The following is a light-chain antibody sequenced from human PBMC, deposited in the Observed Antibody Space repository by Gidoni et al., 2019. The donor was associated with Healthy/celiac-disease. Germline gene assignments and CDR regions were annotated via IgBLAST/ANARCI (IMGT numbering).Light chain of an antibody. CDR2: QDS. Sequence: SYDLTQPPSVSVSPGQTASITCSGDKLGDKYACWYQQKPCQSPVLVIYQDSKRPSGIPERFSGSNYGNTATLTISGTQAMDEADYYCQAWDRSIVVFGGGTKLTVL. V-gene: IGLV3-1*01. CDR3: QAWDRSIVV. J-gene: IGLJ2*01. CDR1: KLGDKY.